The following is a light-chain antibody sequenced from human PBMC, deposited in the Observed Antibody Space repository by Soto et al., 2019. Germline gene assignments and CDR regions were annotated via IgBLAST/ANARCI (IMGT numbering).Light chain of an antibody. CDR1: QSLDSRY. J-gene: IGKJ1*01. V-gene: IGKV3-20*01. Sequence: EIVLTQSPGTLSLAPGERATLSCRASQSLDSRYFSWYQQIPGQAPRLLMYGTSSRATGIPDRFSGSGSGTAFTPTISSLEPEDFAVYYCQHYDASQWTFGQGTKVEI. CDR2: GTS. CDR3: QHYDASQWT.